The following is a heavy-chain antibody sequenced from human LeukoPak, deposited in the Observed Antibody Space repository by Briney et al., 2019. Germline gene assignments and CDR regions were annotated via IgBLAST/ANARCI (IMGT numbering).Heavy chain of an antibody. J-gene: IGHJ4*02. CDR3: ARERGVYSGYERYFDY. CDR1: GFTVSSNY. CDR2: IYSGGST. D-gene: IGHD5-12*01. V-gene: IGHV3-66*01. Sequence: PGGSLRLSCAASGFTVSSNYMSWVRQAPGKGLEWVSVIYSGGSTYYADSVKGRFTISRDNSKNTLYLQMNSLRAEDTAVYYCARERGVYSGYERYFDYWGQGTLVTVSS.